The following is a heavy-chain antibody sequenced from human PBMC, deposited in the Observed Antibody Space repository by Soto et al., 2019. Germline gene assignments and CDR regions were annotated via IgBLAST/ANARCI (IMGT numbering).Heavy chain of an antibody. CDR1: GGSIRSGDYY. CDR3: ALSGSSHNWFDP. CDR2: IYYSGST. D-gene: IGHD1-26*01. J-gene: IGHJ5*02. V-gene: IGHV4-30-4*01. Sequence: SETLSLTCTVSGGSIRSGDYYWSWIRQPPGKGLEWIGYIYYSGSTYYNPSLKSRVTISVDTSKNQFSLKLGSVTAADTAVYYCALSGSSHNWFDPWGQGTLVTVSS.